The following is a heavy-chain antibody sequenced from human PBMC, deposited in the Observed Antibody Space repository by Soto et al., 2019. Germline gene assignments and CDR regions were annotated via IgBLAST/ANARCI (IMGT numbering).Heavy chain of an antibody. D-gene: IGHD1-26*01. CDR2: IIPIFGTA. V-gene: IGHV1-69*13. J-gene: IGHJ6*02. CDR1: GYTFTSYY. Sequence: SVKVSCKASGYTFTSYYMHWVRQAPGQGLEWMGGIIPIFGTANYAQKFQGRVTITADESTSTAYMELSSLRSEDTAVYYCARVPIVGANYYYYGMDVWGQGTTVTVSS. CDR3: ARVPIVGANYYYYGMDV.